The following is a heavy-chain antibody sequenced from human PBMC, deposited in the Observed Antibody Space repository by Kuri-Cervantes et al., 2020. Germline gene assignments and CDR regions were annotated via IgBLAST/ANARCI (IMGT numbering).Heavy chain of an antibody. V-gene: IGHV3-7*01. CDR2: IKQDGSEK. J-gene: IGHJ4*02. Sequence: GGSLRLSCAASGFTFSSYWMTWVRQAPGKGLEWVANIKQDGSEKYYVDSVKGRFTISRDNGKKSVYLQMNSLRAEDTAVYFCVRGATIFWGQGTLVTVSS. CDR3: VRGATIF. CDR1: GFTFSSYW. D-gene: IGHD5-12*01.